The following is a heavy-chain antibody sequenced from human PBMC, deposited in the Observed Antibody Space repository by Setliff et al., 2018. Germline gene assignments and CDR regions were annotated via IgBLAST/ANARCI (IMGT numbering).Heavy chain of an antibody. CDR3: ARPRSNYNRGAFSI. V-gene: IGHV1-2*06. J-gene: IGHJ3*02. Sequence: GASVKVSCKASGYSFIDYYIHWVRQAPGQGPEWMGRVNPKNGGILYSQKFEGRVSMTGDRTISTVYMDLRRLTFDDTAVYYCARPRSNYNRGAFSIWGQGTMVTVSS. D-gene: IGHD3-10*01. CDR1: GYSFIDYY. CDR2: VNPKNGGI.